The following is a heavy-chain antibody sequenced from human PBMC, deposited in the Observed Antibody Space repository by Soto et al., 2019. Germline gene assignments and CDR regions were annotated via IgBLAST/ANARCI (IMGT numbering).Heavy chain of an antibody. CDR1: GGSISSYY. D-gene: IGHD5-12*01. CDR2: ISNSGST. J-gene: IGHJ6*03. CDR3: ARSGFKGYYYYMDV. Sequence: SETLSLTCTVSGGSISSYYWGWIRQPPGKGLEWIGYISNSGSTNFNPSLKSRVTISLDTSKSQFSLKLSSVTAADTAVYYCARSGFKGYYYYMDVWGKGTTVTVSS. V-gene: IGHV4-59*08.